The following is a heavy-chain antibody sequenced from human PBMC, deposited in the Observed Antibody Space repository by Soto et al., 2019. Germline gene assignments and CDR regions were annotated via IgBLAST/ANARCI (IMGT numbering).Heavy chain of an antibody. D-gene: IGHD5-12*01. Sequence: SETLSLTCTVSGGSISSGDYYWSWIRQPPGKGLEWIGYIYYSGSTYYNPSLKSRVTISVDTSKNQFSLKLSSVTAADTAVYYCARAAVYSGYGKYYFDYWGQGTLVTVSS. J-gene: IGHJ4*02. V-gene: IGHV4-30-4*01. CDR2: IYYSGST. CDR1: GGSISSGDYY. CDR3: ARAAVYSGYGKYYFDY.